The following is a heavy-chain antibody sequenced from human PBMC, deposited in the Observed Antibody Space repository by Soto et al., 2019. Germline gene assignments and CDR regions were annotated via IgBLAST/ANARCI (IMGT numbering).Heavy chain of an antibody. CDR2: IYYSGST. D-gene: IGHD3-9*01. J-gene: IGHJ3*02. CDR3: ARTRLHYDILTGYGPRSAFDI. CDR1: GGSISSSSYY. Sequence: QLQLQESGPGLVKPSETLSLTCTVSGGSISSSSYYWGWIRQPPGKGLEWIGSIYYSGSTYYNPSLKSRVTISVDTSKSQFSLKLSSVTAADTAVYYCARTRLHYDILTGYGPRSAFDIWGQGTMVTVSS. V-gene: IGHV4-39*01.